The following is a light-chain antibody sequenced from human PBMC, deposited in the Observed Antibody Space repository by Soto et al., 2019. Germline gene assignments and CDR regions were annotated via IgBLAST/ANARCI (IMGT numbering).Light chain of an antibody. J-gene: IGKJ4*01. V-gene: IGKV4-1*01. CDR2: WAS. CDR3: PQYYGSLALT. Sequence: DIVMTQSPDSLAVSLGEMATITCRSSQSLLYSSNNKNYLSWYQQKPGQAPKLLISWASTRESGVPDRFSGSGSGTDFTLTISSLQAEDVSFYYCPQYYGSLALTFGGGTKVEIK. CDR1: QSLLYSSNNKNY.